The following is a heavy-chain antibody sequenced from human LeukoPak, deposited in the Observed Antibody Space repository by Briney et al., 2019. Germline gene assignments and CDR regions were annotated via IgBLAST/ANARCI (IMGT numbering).Heavy chain of an antibody. Sequence: GGSLRLSCAASGFTFSSYWMHWVRHARGKGVVWVSRINSDGSSTIYADSVKGRVTISRDNAKNKVYVQMNSLRAEDTAVYYCARDSSGWYTSVEDSWGQGTLVTVSS. V-gene: IGHV3-74*01. J-gene: IGHJ4*02. CDR2: INSDGSST. CDR1: GFTFSSYW. D-gene: IGHD6-19*01. CDR3: ARDSSGWYTSVEDS.